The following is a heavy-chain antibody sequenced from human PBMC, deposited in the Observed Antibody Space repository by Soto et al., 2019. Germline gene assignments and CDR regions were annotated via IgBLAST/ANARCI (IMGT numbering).Heavy chain of an antibody. CDR1: VFTFNSYA. J-gene: IGHJ4*02. V-gene: IGHV3-23*01. CDR2: INGGGDST. CDR3: ARGWSFDL. Sequence: WSMRIYCAASVFTFNSYAMSWVRQAPGKGLERVSGINGGGDSTYFADSVRGRFTISRDNSKNTLFLQMNSLRAEDTAVYYCARGWSFDLWGQGTLVTVSS. D-gene: IGHD1-1*01.